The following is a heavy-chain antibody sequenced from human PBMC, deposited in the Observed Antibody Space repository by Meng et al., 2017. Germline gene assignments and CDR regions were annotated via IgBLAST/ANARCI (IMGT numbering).Heavy chain of an antibody. D-gene: IGHD3-16*01. CDR3: ARDLGY. V-gene: IGHV3-53*02. CDR1: GFTVSSNY. J-gene: IGHJ4*02. CDR2: IYSGGST. Sequence: EVQRVANGGGLFQSGGSLRLSWAASGFTVSSNYMSWVRQAPGKGLEWVSVIYSGGSTYYADSVKGRFTISRDNSKNTLYLQMNSLRAEDTAVYYCARDLGYWGQGTLVTVSS.